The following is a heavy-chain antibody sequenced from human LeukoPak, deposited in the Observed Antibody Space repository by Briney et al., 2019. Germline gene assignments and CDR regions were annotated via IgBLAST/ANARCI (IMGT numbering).Heavy chain of an antibody. CDR2: IYPGDSDT. V-gene: IGHV5-51*01. D-gene: IGHD3-10*01. J-gene: IGHJ3*02. CDR3: ARRGYYYGSGSYYNDAFDI. CDR1: GYSFTSYW. Sequence: GESLKISCKGSGYSFTSYWIGWVRQMPGKGLEWMGIIYPGDSDTRYSPSFQGQVTISADKSISTAYPQWSSLKASDTAMYYCARRGYYYGSGSYYNDAFDIWGQGTMVTVSS.